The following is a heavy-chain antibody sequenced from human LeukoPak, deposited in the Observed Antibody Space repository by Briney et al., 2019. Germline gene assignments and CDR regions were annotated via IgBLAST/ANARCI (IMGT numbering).Heavy chain of an antibody. V-gene: IGHV1-69*04. CDR2: IIPILDIA. CDR3: ARVLSCTGGSCYSIYGMDA. J-gene: IGHJ6*02. CDR1: VGTFNNYA. D-gene: IGHD2-15*01. Sequence: AASVKVSCKASVGTFNNYAIGWVRPAPGQGLEWMGRIIPILDIAKYAQKFQGRVTITADKSTGTAYMELSSLRSDDTAVYYCARVLSCTGGSCYSIYGMDAWGQGTTVTVSS.